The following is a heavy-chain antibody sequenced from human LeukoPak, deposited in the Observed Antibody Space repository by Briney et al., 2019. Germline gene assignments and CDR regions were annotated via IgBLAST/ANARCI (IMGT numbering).Heavy chain of an antibody. V-gene: IGHV3-23*01. D-gene: IGHD3-9*01. CDR3: AKGGMYYDILTGYYYYYYYYMDV. J-gene: IGHJ6*03. Sequence: PGGSLRLSCAASGFTFSSYGMSWVRQAPGKGLEWVSAISGSGGSTYYADSVKGRFTISRDNSKNTLYLQMNSLRAEDTAVYYCAKGGMYYDILTGYYYYYYYYMDVWGKGTTVTISS. CDR2: ISGSGGST. CDR1: GFTFSSYG.